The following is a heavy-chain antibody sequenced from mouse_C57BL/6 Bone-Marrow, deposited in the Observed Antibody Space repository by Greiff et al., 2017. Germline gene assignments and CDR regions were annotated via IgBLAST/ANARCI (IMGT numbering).Heavy chain of an antibody. J-gene: IGHJ2*01. Sequence: EVQLQQSGPGLVKPSQSLSLTCSVTGYSITSGYFWNWLRQFPGNQLEWMCYISYGGSNNYTPSLKNRISITRDTAKNQFFLKLNSVTTEDTATYNCARGGVYYPFDYWGQGTTLTVSA. CDR3: ARGGVYYPFDY. D-gene: IGHD1-1*01. V-gene: IGHV3-6*01. CDR2: ISYGGSN. CDR1: GYSITSGYF.